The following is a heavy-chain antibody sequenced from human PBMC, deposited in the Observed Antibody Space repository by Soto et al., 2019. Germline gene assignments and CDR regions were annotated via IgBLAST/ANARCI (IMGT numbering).Heavy chain of an antibody. CDR1: GFSLSTSGEG. D-gene: IGHD2-2*01. CDR2: IYWDDDK. Sequence: SGPTLVNPTPTLTLTCTFSGFSLSTSGEGVGWIRQPPGKAMEWLALIYWDDDKRYSPSLKSRLTITKDTSKNQVVLTMTNMDPVDTATYYCAHTYQLPAAGPNFGYWGQGTLVTVSS. CDR3: AHTYQLPAAGPNFGY. J-gene: IGHJ4*02. V-gene: IGHV2-5*02.